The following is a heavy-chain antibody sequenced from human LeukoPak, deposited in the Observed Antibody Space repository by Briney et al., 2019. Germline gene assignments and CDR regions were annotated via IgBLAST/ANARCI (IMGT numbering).Heavy chain of an antibody. CDR1: GFTFSSYG. V-gene: IGHV3-74*01. Sequence: PGRSLRLSCAASGFTFSSYGMHWVRQAPGKGLVWVSRINTDGSSTSYADSVKGRFTISRDNAKNTLYLQMNSLRAEDTAVYYCARVAQSIAAPLDYWGQGTLVTVSS. CDR2: INTDGSST. D-gene: IGHD6-6*01. J-gene: IGHJ4*02. CDR3: ARVAQSIAAPLDY.